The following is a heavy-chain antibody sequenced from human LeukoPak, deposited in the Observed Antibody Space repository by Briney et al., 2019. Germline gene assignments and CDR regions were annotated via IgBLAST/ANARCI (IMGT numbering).Heavy chain of an antibody. CDR2: INPNSGGA. CDR1: GYTFTEYY. J-gene: IGHJ4*02. Sequence: APLKLSCKASGYTFTEYYMHWGREAPGHRLECMGWINPNSGGANYAENFQGRVTMTRDTSISTAYRELSSLRYDDTALYYCARGQSLNDYWGQGTLVTVSS. V-gene: IGHV1-2*02. CDR3: ARGQSLNDY.